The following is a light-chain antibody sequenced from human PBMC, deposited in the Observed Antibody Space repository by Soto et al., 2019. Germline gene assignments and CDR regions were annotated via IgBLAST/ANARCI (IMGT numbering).Light chain of an antibody. J-gene: IGKJ4*02. V-gene: IGKV3-15*01. CDR3: QQHDNWPPVT. CDR1: QSVRSN. Sequence: EIVMTQSPATLSVSPGESATLSCRASQSVRSNLAWYQQKPGQAPRLLIYGASNRATGIPARFSGSGSGTEFTLTLSSLQSEDVAIYYCQQHDNWPPVTFGGGTNVEIK. CDR2: GAS.